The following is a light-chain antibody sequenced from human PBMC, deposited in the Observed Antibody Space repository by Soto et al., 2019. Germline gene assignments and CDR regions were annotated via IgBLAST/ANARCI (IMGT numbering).Light chain of an antibody. V-gene: IGKV1-9*01. CDR2: TAS. CDR1: QGISSY. Sequence: EIQLTQSPSTLSASVGDRVTITCRASQGISSYLAWYQQKPGKAHNXLIHTASTLQSGVPSRFSGSGSGTEFNITFSSLQPEDGETYYGQQRNRYPITFGQGTRLDIK. CDR3: QQRNRYPIT. J-gene: IGKJ5*01.